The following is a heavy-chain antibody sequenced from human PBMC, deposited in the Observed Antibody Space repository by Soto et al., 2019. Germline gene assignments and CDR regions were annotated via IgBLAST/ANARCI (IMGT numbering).Heavy chain of an antibody. CDR2: IKRKADGGTT. V-gene: IGHV3-15*07. J-gene: IGHJ4*02. CDR1: GFTLSDAW. D-gene: IGHD2-15*01. Sequence: EVQLVESGGGLVKPGGSLRLSCAASGFTLSDAWMHWVRQAPGKGLQWVGRIKRKADGGTTDYAAPVKGRFTISRDDSKNTLFLHMNSLISDDTAVYFCFKDQVAQWGQGTLVTVSP. CDR3: FKDQVAQ.